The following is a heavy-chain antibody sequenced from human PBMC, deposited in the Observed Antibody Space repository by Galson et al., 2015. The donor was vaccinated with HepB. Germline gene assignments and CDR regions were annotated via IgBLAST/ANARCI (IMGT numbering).Heavy chain of an antibody. CDR2: ISGSGGST. CDR3: AKGGYSSSSGRYSDL. CDR1: GFTFSSYA. D-gene: IGHD6-6*01. J-gene: IGHJ2*01. Sequence: SLRLSCAASGFTFSSYAMSWVRQAPGKGLEWVSAISGSGGSTYYADSVKGRFTISRDNSKNTLYLQMNSLRAEDTAVYYCAKGGYSSSSGRYSDLWGRGTLVTVSS. V-gene: IGHV3-23*01.